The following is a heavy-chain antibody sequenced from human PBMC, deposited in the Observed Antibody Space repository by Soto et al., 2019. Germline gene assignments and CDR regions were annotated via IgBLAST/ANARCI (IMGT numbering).Heavy chain of an antibody. Sequence: PGGSLRLSCAASGFTFSSYWMSWVRQAPGKGLEWVANIKQDGSEKYYVDSVRGRFTISRDNAKNSLYLQMNSLRAEDTAVYYCARDSGVSSGWYVGWFDPWGQGTLVTVSS. CDR2: IKQDGSEK. CDR1: GFTFSSYW. CDR3: ARDSGVSSGWYVGWFDP. V-gene: IGHV3-7*05. D-gene: IGHD6-19*01. J-gene: IGHJ5*02.